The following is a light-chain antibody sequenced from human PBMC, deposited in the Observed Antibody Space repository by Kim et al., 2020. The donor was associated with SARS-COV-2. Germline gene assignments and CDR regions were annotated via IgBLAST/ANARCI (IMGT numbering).Light chain of an antibody. Sequence: GTTVTISFTRSSGSIDDNYVQWYQQRPGGVPTTVIYEDDQRPSGVSDRFSGSIDNSSNSASLTISGLRTEDEADYYCQSYNRDNVLFGGGTQLTVL. CDR3: QSYNRDNVL. CDR1: SGSIDDNY. V-gene: IGLV6-57*03. J-gene: IGLJ2*01. CDR2: EDD.